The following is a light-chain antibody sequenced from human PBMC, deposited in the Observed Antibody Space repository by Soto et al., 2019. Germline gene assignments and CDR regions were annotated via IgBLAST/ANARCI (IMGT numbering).Light chain of an antibody. CDR1: GSDVGGYNY. CDR2: DVS. CDR3: SSYTSASTPLV. Sequence: QSALTQPASVSVSPGQSITISCTGTGSDVGGYNYVSWYQQHPGKAPKVMIYDVSNRPSGVSNRFSGSKSGNTASLTISGLQAEDEADYYCSSYTSASTPLVFGGGTKLTVL. V-gene: IGLV2-14*01. J-gene: IGLJ2*01.